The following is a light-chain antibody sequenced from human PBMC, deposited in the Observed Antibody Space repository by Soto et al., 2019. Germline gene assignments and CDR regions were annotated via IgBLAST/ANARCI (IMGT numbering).Light chain of an antibody. CDR3: QQSYSRPLT. CDR1: QDISNY. Sequence: DIQMTQSPSSLSASVGDRVTITCQASQDISNYLNWYQQKPGKAPKLLIYAASSLQSGVPSRFSGSGSGTDFTLTISSLQPEDFATYYCQQSYSRPLTFGPGTKVDIK. CDR2: AAS. V-gene: IGKV1-39*01. J-gene: IGKJ3*01.